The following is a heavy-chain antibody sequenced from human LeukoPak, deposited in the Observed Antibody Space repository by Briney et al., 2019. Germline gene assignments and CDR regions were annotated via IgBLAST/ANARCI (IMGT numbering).Heavy chain of an antibody. V-gene: IGHV3-7*01. D-gene: IGHD2-2*01. CDR1: GFTFGNYW. CDR2: IKVDGSDK. CDR3: ARDSWRVLDY. Sequence: GGSLRLSCAASGFTFGNYWMSWVRQAPGKGREWGANIKVDGSDKNYVDSVKGRFTISRDNAKNSLYLQMNSLRAEDTAVYYCARDSWRVLDYWGQGTLVTVSS. J-gene: IGHJ4*02.